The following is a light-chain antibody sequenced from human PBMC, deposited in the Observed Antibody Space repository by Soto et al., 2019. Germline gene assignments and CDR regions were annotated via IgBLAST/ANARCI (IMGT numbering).Light chain of an antibody. CDR2: GAF. J-gene: IGKJ4*01. V-gene: IGKV3-15*01. CDR3: QQYKNWPPLT. Sequence: EIVMTQSPATLSVSPGETATLSCRASQSVRGAVAWYQHKPGQAPRLLIVGAFIRATGVPGRFGGGGSGTEFTLTISSLQSEDFAVYYCQQYKNWPPLTFGGGTTVEIK. CDR1: QSVRGA.